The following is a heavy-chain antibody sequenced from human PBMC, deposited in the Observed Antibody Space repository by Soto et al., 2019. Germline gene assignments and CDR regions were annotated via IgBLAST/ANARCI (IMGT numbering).Heavy chain of an antibody. V-gene: IGHV4-59*01. CDR3: AREAVGRSSYYYYYMDV. D-gene: IGHD3-10*01. CDR1: GGSISSYY. CDR2: IYYSGST. Sequence: PSETLSLTCTVSGGSISSYYWSCIRQPPGKGLEWIGYIYYSGSTNYNPSLKSRVTISVDTSKNQFSLKLSSVTAADTAVYYCAREAVGRSSYYYYYMDVWGKGTTVTVSS. J-gene: IGHJ6*03.